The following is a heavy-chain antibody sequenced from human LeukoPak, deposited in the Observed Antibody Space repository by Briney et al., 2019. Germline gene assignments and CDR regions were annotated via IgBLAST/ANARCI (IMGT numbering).Heavy chain of an antibody. Sequence: GGSLRLSCAVSGITLNNYGMTWVRQAPGKGLEWVAGISDNGGSTKYADSVKGRFTISRDNAKNSLFLQMNSLRAEDAAVYYCARDRVVDTAKIGKFYNYHMDVWGKGTTVTVSS. CDR3: ARDRVVDTAKIGKFYNYHMDV. J-gene: IGHJ6*03. CDR2: ISDNGGST. V-gene: IGHV3-23*01. D-gene: IGHD5-18*01. CDR1: GITLNNYG.